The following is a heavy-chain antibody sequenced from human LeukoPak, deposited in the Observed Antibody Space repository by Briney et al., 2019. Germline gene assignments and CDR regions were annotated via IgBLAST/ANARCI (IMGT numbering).Heavy chain of an antibody. D-gene: IGHD5-18*01. CDR1: GFTFSSYG. CDR3: AHTYNSYGDFWV. J-gene: IGHJ4*02. V-gene: IGHV3-30*03. Sequence: GGSLRLSCAASGFTFSSYGMHWVRQAPGKGLEWVAVISYDGSNKYYADSVKGRFTISRDNSKNTLYLQMNSLRAEDTAVYYCAHTYNSYGDFWVWSQGTLVTVSP. CDR2: ISYDGSNK.